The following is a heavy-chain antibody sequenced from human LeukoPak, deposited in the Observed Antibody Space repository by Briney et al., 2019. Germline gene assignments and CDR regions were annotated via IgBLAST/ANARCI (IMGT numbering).Heavy chain of an antibody. CDR2: INPKSGDT. CDR1: GYTFTDFY. Sequence: ASVKVSCKASGYTFTDFYIHWVRQVPGQSLEWMGWINPKSGDTDYLRKFQGRVTMTGDTSISAAYMDLTRLTSDDTAVYYCARCPHPTAMVDPYDAFDIWGQGTMVTVSS. J-gene: IGHJ3*02. V-gene: IGHV1-2*02. CDR3: ARCPHPTAMVDPYDAFDI. D-gene: IGHD5-18*01.